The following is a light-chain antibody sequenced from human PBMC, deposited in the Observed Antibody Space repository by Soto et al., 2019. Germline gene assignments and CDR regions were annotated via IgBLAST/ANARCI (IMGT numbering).Light chain of an antibody. CDR3: QQYGETPWT. J-gene: IGKJ1*01. Sequence: EIFLTQSPDTLSLSPGERATLSCRATQSVTNYIAWYQQRPGQAPRLLIYDASNRASAVPAKFSGSGSGTDFTLISSDLEPADFAVYLCQQYGETPWTFGQGTKV. CDR2: DAS. CDR1: QSVTNY. V-gene: IGKV3-11*01.